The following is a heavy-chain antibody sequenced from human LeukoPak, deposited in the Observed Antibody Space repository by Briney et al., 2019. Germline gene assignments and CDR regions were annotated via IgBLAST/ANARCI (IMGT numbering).Heavy chain of an antibody. V-gene: IGHV4-59*08. CDR2: IYYSGST. J-gene: IGHJ4*02. D-gene: IGHD1-1*01. CDR3: ARRTTSKWAFDY. CDR1: GGSISSYY. Sequence: PSETLSLTCTVSGGSISSYYWSWIRQPPGKGLEWIGYIYYSGSTNYNPSLKSRVTISVDTSKNQFSLKMGSVTAADTAIYYCARRTTSKWAFDYWGQGTRVTASS.